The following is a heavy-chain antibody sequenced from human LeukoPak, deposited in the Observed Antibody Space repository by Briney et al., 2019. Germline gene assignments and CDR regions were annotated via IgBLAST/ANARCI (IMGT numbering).Heavy chain of an antibody. J-gene: IGHJ4*02. V-gene: IGHV3-53*01. D-gene: IGHD2-15*01. CDR3: ARRAGEYSHPYDY. CDR1: RFTFSSYS. Sequence: PGGSLRLSCAASRFTFSSYSMNWVRQAPGKALEWVSFIYSGGNTHYSDSVTGRFTISRDNSKNTLYLQMNSLRAEDTAIYYCARRAGEYSHPYDYWGQGTLVTVSS. CDR2: IYSGGNT.